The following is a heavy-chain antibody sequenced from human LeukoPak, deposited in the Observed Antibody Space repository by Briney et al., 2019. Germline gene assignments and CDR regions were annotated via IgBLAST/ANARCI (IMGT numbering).Heavy chain of an antibody. V-gene: IGHV3-23*01. CDR2: ISGSGGST. D-gene: IGHD3-16*01. CDR1: AFTATASY. CDR3: AKGYYDYVWGSYYFDY. Sequence: GGSLRLSCAASAFTATASYMSWVRQTPGKGLEWVSAISGSGGSTYYADSVKGRFTISRDNSRDTLYLQMNSLRAEDTAVYYCAKGYYDYVWGSYYFDYWGQGTLVTVSS. J-gene: IGHJ4*02.